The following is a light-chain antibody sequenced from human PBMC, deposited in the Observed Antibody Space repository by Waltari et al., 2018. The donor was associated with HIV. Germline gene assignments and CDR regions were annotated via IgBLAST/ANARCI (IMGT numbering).Light chain of an antibody. V-gene: IGLV1-36*01. Sequence: SVLTQPPSVSEAPRQRVTIPCSGSRSNIGNNAVNWYQQLPGKAPKLLIYYNDLLSSGFSDRFSGSKSGTSASLAISGLQSEDEADYYCAAWDDSLHGVVFGGGTKLTVL. CDR3: AAWDDSLHGVV. CDR2: YND. CDR1: RSNIGNNA. J-gene: IGLJ3*02.